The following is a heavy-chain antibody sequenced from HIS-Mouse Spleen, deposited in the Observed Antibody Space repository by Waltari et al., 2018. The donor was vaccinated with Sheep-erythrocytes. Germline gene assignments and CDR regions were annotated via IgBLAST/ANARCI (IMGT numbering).Heavy chain of an antibody. D-gene: IGHD6-13*01. Sequence: QVQLEQSGAEVKKPGASVKVSCKASGYTFTSYDINWGRQATGQGLEWMGWVNRNMGHTGYAQKVQGRVTMTRNTSISTAYMELSSLRSEDTAVYYCARGIAAAGTDWFDPWGQGTLVTVSS. V-gene: IGHV1-8*01. CDR1: GYTFTSYD. J-gene: IGHJ5*02. CDR2: VNRNMGHT. CDR3: ARGIAAAGTDWFDP.